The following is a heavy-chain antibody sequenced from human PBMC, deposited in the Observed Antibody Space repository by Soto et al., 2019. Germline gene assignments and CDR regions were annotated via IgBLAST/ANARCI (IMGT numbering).Heavy chain of an antibody. V-gene: IGHV5-10-1*01. J-gene: IGHJ6*02. CDR3: ARVVPAAIDYYGMDV. Sequence: SLKISCKGSGYSFTSYWISWVHQMPGKGLEWMGRIDPSDSYTNYSPSFQGHVTISADKSISTAYLQWSSLKASDTAMYYCARVVPAAIDYYGMDVWGQGTTVTVSS. CDR2: IDPSDSYT. D-gene: IGHD2-2*01. CDR1: GYSFTSYW.